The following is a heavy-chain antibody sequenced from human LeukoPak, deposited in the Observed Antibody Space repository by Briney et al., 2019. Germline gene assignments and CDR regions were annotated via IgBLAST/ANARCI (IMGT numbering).Heavy chain of an antibody. J-gene: IGHJ5*02. D-gene: IGHD1-14*01. CDR3: ARDGPKGTGP. CDR1: GGPISSGGYY. V-gene: IGHV4-30-2*01. CDR2: IYHSGST. Sequence: SDPLSLTCTVSGGPISSGGYYWPWIRQPPAKGLEWIGYIYHSGSTYYNPSLKSRVTISVDRSKNQFSLKLSSVTAADTAVYYCARDGPKGTGPWGQGTLVTVSS.